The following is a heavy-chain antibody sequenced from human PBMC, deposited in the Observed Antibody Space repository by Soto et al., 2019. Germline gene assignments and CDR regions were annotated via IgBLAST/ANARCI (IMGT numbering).Heavy chain of an antibody. J-gene: IGHJ4*02. CDR2: IWYDGSNK. V-gene: IGHV3-33*01. Sequence: GSLRLSCAASGFTFSSYGMHWVRQAPGKGLEWVAVIWYDGSNKYYADSVKGRFTISRDNSKNTLYLQMNSLRAEDTAVYYCARVAAFYYDSSGYYPDFDYWGQGTLVTVSS. D-gene: IGHD3-22*01. CDR3: ARVAAFYYDSSGYYPDFDY. CDR1: GFTFSSYG.